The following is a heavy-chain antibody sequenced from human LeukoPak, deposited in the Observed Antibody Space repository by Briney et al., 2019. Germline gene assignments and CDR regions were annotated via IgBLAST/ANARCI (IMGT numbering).Heavy chain of an antibody. J-gene: IGHJ6*03. CDR3: ARDSSSNFHYYYYMDV. V-gene: IGHV1-69*05. CDR1: GGTFSSYA. Sequence: ASVKVSCKASGGTFSSYAISWVRQAPGQGLEWMVGIIPIFGTANYAQKFQGRVTITTDESTSTAYMELSSLRSEDTAVYYCARDSSSNFHYYYYMDVWGKGTTVTVSS. D-gene: IGHD6-6*01. CDR2: IIPIFGTA.